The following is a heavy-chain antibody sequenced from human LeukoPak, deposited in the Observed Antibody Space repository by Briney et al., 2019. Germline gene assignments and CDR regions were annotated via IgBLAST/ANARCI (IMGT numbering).Heavy chain of an antibody. J-gene: IGHJ4*02. Sequence: GGSLRLSCAASGFTFSSYSMNLVRQAPGKGLEWVSYISGSSGTIYYADSVKGRFTISRDNAKNSLYLQMNSLRVEDTAVYYCARVVKELASRYFDYWGQGTLVTVSS. CDR2: ISGSSGTI. V-gene: IGHV3-48*01. CDR3: ARVVKELASRYFDY. CDR1: GFTFSSYS. D-gene: IGHD1-26*01.